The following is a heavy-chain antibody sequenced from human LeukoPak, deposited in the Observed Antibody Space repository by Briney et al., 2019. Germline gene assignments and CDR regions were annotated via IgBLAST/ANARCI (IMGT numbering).Heavy chain of an antibody. V-gene: IGHV3-74*01. J-gene: IGHJ4*02. CDR2: INSDGSST. Sequence: GGSLRLSCAASGFTFSSYWMHWVRQDPGKGLVWVSRINSDGSSTSYADSVKGRFTISRDTSKNTLYLQMNSLRVDDTAVYYCARDLYSSGWYGIHWGQGTLVTVSS. D-gene: IGHD6-19*01. CDR1: GFTFSSYW. CDR3: ARDLYSSGWYGIH.